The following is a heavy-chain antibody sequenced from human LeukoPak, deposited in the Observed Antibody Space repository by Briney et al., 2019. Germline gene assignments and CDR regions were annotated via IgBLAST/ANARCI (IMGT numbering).Heavy chain of an antibody. CDR2: IYYSGST. Sequence: PSETLSLTCTVSGGSISSSSYYWGWIRQAPGKGLEWIGSIYYSGSTYYNPSLKSRVTISVDRSKNQFSLKLSSVTAADTAVYYCARHASRGAGFDYWGQGTLGTVSS. CDR3: ARHASRGAGFDY. J-gene: IGHJ4*02. V-gene: IGHV4-39*01. D-gene: IGHD6-6*01. CDR1: GGSISSSSYY.